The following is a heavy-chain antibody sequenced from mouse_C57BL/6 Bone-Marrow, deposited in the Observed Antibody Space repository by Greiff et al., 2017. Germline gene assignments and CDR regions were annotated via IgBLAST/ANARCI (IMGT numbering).Heavy chain of an antibody. CDR2: ISSGSSTI. Sequence: EVMLVESGGGLVKPGGSLKLSCAASGFTFSDYGMHWIRQAPEKGLEWVAYISSGSSTIYYADTVKGRFTISRDNAKNTLFLQMTSLRSEDTAMYYCARRSYYGSSSYAMDYWGQGTSVTVSS. J-gene: IGHJ4*01. D-gene: IGHD1-1*01. CDR1: GFTFSDYG. CDR3: ARRSYYGSSSYAMDY. V-gene: IGHV5-17*01.